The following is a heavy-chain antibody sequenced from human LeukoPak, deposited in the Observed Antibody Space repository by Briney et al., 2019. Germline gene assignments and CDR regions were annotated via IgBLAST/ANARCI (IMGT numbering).Heavy chain of an antibody. J-gene: IGHJ5*02. CDR3: ARIRCGRGQARCYNH. CDR2: VSAGGYT. Sequence: SDTLSLTCAVSGVSVSDYYWSWVRQSPEKGLVWVADVSAGGYTYYYPSLRSRVIISEDTSENQLSLNVTSVTAADTAVYYCARIRCGRGQARCYNHWAQGSLVTVSS. CDR1: GVSVSDYY. V-gene: IGHV4-34*01. D-gene: IGHD2-21*01.